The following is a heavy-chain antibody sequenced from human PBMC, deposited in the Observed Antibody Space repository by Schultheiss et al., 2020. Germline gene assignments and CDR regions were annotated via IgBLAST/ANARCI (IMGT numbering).Heavy chain of an antibody. CDR1: GFTFSNAW. Sequence: GGSLRLSCAASGFTFSNAWMSWVRQAPGKGLEWISYISSSGSTIYYADSVKGRFTISRDNAKNSLYLQMNSLRAEDTAVYYCARDGNSGLLRYYYYYGMDVWGQGTTVTVSS. V-gene: IGHV3-11*04. CDR2: ISSSGSTI. J-gene: IGHJ6*02. CDR3: ARDGNSGLLRYYYYYGMDV. D-gene: IGHD1-26*01.